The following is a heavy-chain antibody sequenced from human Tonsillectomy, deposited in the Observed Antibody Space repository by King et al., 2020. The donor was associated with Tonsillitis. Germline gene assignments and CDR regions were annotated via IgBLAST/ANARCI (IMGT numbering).Heavy chain of an antibody. V-gene: IGHV3-21*01. D-gene: IGHD2-15*01. CDR2: ISSSSSYI. Sequence: EVQLVESGGGLVKPGGSLRISCAASGFTFSSFGMNWVRRAPGKGLEWVSSISSSSSYIYYADSVKGRFTSSRDNAKNSLYLQMNSLRAEDTALYYCARDVDRSDSWGQGTLVTVSS. CDR3: ARDVDRSDS. CDR1: GFTFSSFG. J-gene: IGHJ5*01.